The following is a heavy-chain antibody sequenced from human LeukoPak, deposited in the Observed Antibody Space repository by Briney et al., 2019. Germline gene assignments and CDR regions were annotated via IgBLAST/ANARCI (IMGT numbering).Heavy chain of an antibody. V-gene: IGHV3-48*02. CDR1: GFTFSNYG. J-gene: IGHJ4*02. CDR3: ARGDQEASEPALDY. D-gene: IGHD1-14*01. Sequence: PGGSLRLSCAASGFTFSNYGMNWVRQAPGKGLEWVSYISSGGSTIYYADSVKGRFTISRDNAKNSLYLQMNSLRDEDTAVYSCARGDQEASEPALDYWGQGTLVTVSS. CDR2: ISSGGSTI.